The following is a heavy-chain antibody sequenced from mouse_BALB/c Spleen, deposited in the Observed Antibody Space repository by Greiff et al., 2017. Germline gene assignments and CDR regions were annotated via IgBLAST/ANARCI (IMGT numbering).Heavy chain of an antibody. Sequence: DVMLVESGGGLVQPGGSRKLSCAASGFTFSSFGMHWVRQAPEKGLEWVAYISSGSSTVYYADTVKGRFTISIDNPKNTLFLQMTRLRSEDTAMYYCARCDYDGYYFDDWGQGTTLTVSS. D-gene: IGHD2-4*01. CDR3: ARCDYDGYYFDD. CDR2: ISSGSSTV. J-gene: IGHJ2*01. CDR1: GFTFSSFG. V-gene: IGHV5-17*02.